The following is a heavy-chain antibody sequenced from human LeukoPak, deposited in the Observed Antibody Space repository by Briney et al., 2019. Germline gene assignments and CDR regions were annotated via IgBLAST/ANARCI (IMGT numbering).Heavy chain of an antibody. Sequence: RRSLRLSCAASGFTFSSFGMHWVRQAPGKGLEWVANIKQDGSEKYYVDSVKGRFTISRDNAKNSLYLQMNSLRAEDTAVYYCARDPTYSSGYYWGQGTLVTVSS. CDR2: IKQDGSEK. J-gene: IGHJ4*02. D-gene: IGHD6-19*01. CDR3: ARDPTYSSGYY. CDR1: GFTFSSFG. V-gene: IGHV3-7*01.